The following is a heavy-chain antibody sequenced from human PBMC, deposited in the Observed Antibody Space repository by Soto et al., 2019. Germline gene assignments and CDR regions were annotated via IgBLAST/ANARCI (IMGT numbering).Heavy chain of an antibody. Sequence: SETLSLTCTVSGGSISSYYWSWIRQPAGKGLEWIGRIYTSGSTNYNPSLKSRVTMSVDTSKNQFSLKLSSVTAADTAVYYCARDLRGRLTGGNRFDPWGQGTLVTVSS. D-gene: IGHD7-27*01. CDR2: IYTSGST. CDR1: GGSISSYY. J-gene: IGHJ5*02. V-gene: IGHV4-4*07. CDR3: ARDLRGRLTGGNRFDP.